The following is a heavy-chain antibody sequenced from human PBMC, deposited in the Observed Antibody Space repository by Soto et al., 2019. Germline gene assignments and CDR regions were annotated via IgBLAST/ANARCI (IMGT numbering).Heavy chain of an antibody. CDR3: ARGDRQSGYSSSWVFDY. Sequence: QVQLQESGPGLVKPSQTLSLFCTVSGGSINSGGYYWNWIRQHPGKGLEWIGYIYYSGSTYYNPFLRSRVTITADTSENKCSLKLSSVTAADTAVYFCARGDRQSGYSSSWVFDYWGQGTLVNVSS. D-gene: IGHD6-13*01. V-gene: IGHV4-31*03. CDR1: GGSINSGGYY. CDR2: IYYSGST. J-gene: IGHJ4*02.